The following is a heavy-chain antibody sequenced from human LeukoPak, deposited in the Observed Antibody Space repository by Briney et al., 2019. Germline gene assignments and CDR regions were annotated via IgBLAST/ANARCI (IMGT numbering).Heavy chain of an antibody. CDR3: ARGSKSPAIGAPTDY. V-gene: IGHV4-34*01. CDR1: GGSFSGYY. Sequence: KPSETLSLTCAVYGGSFSGYYWSWIRQPPGKGLEWIGEINHSGSTNYNPSLKSRVTISVDTSKNQFSLKLSSVTAADTAVYYCARGSKSPAIGAPTDYWGQGTLVTVSS. CDR2: INHSGST. J-gene: IGHJ4*02. D-gene: IGHD2-2*01.